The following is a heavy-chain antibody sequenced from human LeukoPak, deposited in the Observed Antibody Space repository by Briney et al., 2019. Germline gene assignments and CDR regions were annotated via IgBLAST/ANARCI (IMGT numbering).Heavy chain of an antibody. Sequence: GASVKVSCKASGGTFSSYAISWVRQAPGHGLEWMGRIIPILGIANYAQKFQGRVTITADKSTSTAYMELCSLRSEDTAVYYCARGGSGSYYWFDPWGQGTLVTVSS. CDR1: GGTFSSYA. V-gene: IGHV1-69*10. CDR3: ARGGSGSYYWFDP. CDR2: IIPILGIA. J-gene: IGHJ5*02. D-gene: IGHD3-10*01.